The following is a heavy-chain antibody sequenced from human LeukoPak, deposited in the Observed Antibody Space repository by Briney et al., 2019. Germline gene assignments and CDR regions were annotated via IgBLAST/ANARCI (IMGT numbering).Heavy chain of an antibody. CDR1: GFTLSSYW. J-gene: IGHJ4*02. Sequence: GGSLRLSCAASGFTLSSYWMHWVRQAPGKGLVWVSRINSDGSSTNYADSVKGRFTISRDNAKNTLYLQMNSLRAEDTVVYYCARVVVSSSWSVDYWGQGTLVTVSS. CDR3: ARVVVSSSWSVDY. D-gene: IGHD6-13*01. V-gene: IGHV3-74*01. CDR2: INSDGSST.